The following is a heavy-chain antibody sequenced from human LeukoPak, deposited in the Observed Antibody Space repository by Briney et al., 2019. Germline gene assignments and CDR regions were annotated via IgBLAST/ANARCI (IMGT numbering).Heavy chain of an antibody. CDR1: GGAISSYY. CDR3: ARDTYYYDSSGYFSLDY. J-gene: IGHJ4*02. Sequence: SETLSLTCTVSGGAISSYYWSWIRQPPGKGLEWIAYIHYSGTTNYNPSLKSRVTISLDTSKNQFSLKLSSVTAADTAVYYCARDTYYYDSSGYFSLDYWGQGTLVTVSS. V-gene: IGHV4-59*01. D-gene: IGHD3-22*01. CDR2: IHYSGTT.